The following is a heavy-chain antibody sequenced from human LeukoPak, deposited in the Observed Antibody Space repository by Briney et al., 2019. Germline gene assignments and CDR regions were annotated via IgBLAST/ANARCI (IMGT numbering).Heavy chain of an antibody. CDR1: GFTFSSYG. V-gene: IGHV3-30*02. CDR2: IRYDGSNK. J-gene: IGHJ4*02. D-gene: IGHD2-2*01. Sequence: GGSLRLSCAASGFTFSSYGMHWVRQAPGKGLEWVAFIRYDGSNKYYADSVKGRFTISRDNSKNTLYLQMNSLRAEDTAVYYCARDRGRYCSSTSCLQFDYWGQGTLVTVSS. CDR3: ARDRGRYCSSTSCLQFDY.